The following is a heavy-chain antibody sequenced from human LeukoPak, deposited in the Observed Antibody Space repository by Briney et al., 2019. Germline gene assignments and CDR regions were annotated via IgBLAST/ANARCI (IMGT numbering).Heavy chain of an antibody. V-gene: IGHV1-8*03. CDR2: MNPNSGNT. D-gene: IGHD3-22*01. CDR3: ARGPRYYDSSGYYYEDY. Sequence: ASVKVSCKASGYTFTNYDINWVRQATGQGLEWMGWMNPNSGNTGYAQKFQGRVTITRNTSISTAYMELSSLRSEDTAVYYCARGPRYYDSSGYYYEDYWGQGTLVTVSS. J-gene: IGHJ4*02. CDR1: GYTFTNYD.